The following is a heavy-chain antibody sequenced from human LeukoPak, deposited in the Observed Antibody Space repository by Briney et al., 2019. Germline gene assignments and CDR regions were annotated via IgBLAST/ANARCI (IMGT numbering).Heavy chain of an antibody. CDR1: GFSFSNYR. D-gene: IGHD5-24*01. Sequence: GGSLRLSCAASGFSFSNYRMPWVRQAPGKGLVWVSRVKGDGSFTDYAGSVEGRFTITRANAKNTLYLQMYSLRVEDTAVYYCVRDGDDYNFDYWGQGSLVTVSS. CDR2: VKGDGSFT. CDR3: VRDGDDYNFDY. V-gene: IGHV3-74*01. J-gene: IGHJ4*02.